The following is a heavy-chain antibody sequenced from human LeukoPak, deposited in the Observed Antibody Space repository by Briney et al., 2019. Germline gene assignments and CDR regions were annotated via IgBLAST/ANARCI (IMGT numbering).Heavy chain of an antibody. CDR1: GFTFRSYE. Sequence: PGGSLRLSCEDSGFTFRSYEMNWVRQAPGKGLEWIAYLSSSGSAFSYADSVKGRFTIARDNAKNSVYLEMNSLRADDTAVYYCARSSAYSFGPWGQGTLVTVSS. CDR3: ARSSAYSFGP. CDR2: LSSSGSAF. J-gene: IGHJ5*02. D-gene: IGHD5-18*01. V-gene: IGHV3-48*03.